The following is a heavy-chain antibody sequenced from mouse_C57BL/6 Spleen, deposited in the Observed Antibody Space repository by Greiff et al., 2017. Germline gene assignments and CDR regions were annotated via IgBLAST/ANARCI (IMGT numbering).Heavy chain of an antibody. CDR2: ISSGGSYT. Sequence: EVKLMESGGDLVKPGGSLKLSCAASGFTFSSYGMSWVRQTPDKRLEWVATISSGGSYTYYPDSVKGRFTISRDNAKNTLYLQMSSLKSEDTAMYYCARRDDYGVFDYWGQGTTLTVSS. D-gene: IGHD2-4*01. CDR3: ARRDDYGVFDY. J-gene: IGHJ2*01. CDR1: GFTFSSYG. V-gene: IGHV5-6*02.